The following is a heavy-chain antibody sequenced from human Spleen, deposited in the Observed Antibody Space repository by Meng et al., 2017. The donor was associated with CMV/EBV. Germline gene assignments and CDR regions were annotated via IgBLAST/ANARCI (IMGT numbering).Heavy chain of an antibody. CDR2: ISGSGGST. CDR3: AKAWESYYYYGLEV. J-gene: IGHJ6*02. V-gene: IGHV3-23*01. D-gene: IGHD1-26*01. Sequence: GESLKISCAASGFIFSDYAMSWVRQAPGKGLELVSVISGSGGSTYYADSVKARFTISRDNSKHTLYLQMNSLRAEDTAIHYCAKAWESYYYYGLEVWGQGTTVTVSS. CDR1: GFIFSDYA.